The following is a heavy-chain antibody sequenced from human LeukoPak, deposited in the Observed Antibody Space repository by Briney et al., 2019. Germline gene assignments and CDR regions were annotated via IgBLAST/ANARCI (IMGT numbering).Heavy chain of an antibody. V-gene: IGHV3-30*02. Sequence: GGSLRLSCAASGFIFSSYGMHWVRQAPDKGLEWVAFIRYDGSRKYYADSVKGRFTISRDNSKNTLYLQMNGLRAEDTAMYYCAKVSLNMVNDAFDIWGQGTMVTVSS. D-gene: IGHD4/OR15-4a*01. CDR1: GFIFSSYG. CDR3: AKVSLNMVNDAFDI. CDR2: IRYDGSRK. J-gene: IGHJ3*02.